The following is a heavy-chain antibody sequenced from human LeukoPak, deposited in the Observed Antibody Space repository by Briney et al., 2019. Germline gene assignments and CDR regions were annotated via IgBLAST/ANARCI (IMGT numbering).Heavy chain of an antibody. CDR3: ARDDYDSSAIHAFDI. CDR1: GGSISSGGYY. D-gene: IGHD3-22*01. CDR2: IYYSGST. Sequence: SQTLSLTCTVSGGSISSGGYYWSWIRQHPGKGLEWIGYIYYSGSTYYNPSLKSRVTISVDTSKNQFSLKLSSVTAADTAVYYCARDDYDSSAIHAFDIWGQGTMVTVSS. J-gene: IGHJ3*02. V-gene: IGHV4-31*03.